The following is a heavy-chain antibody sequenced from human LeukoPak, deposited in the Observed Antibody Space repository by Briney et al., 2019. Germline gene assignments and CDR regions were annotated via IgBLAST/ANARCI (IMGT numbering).Heavy chain of an antibody. D-gene: IGHD2-2*01. Sequence: SETLSLTCAVSGGSISSSNWWSWVRQPPGKGLEWIGEIYHSGSTNYNPSLKSRVTISVDKSKNQFSLKLSSVTAADTAVYYCARDSLYCSSTSCYYMDVWGKGTTVTVSS. V-gene: IGHV4-4*02. CDR3: ARDSLYCSSTSCYYMDV. CDR2: IYHSGST. CDR1: GGSISSSNW. J-gene: IGHJ6*03.